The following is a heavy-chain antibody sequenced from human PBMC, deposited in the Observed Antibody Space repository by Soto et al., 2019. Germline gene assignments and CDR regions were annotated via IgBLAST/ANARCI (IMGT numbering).Heavy chain of an antibody. Sequence: KTSETLSLTCTVSGGSISSYYWSWIRQPPGKGLEWIGYIYYSGSTNYNPSLKSRVTISVDTSKNQFSLKLSSVTAADTAVYYCARVSSIAARRILFFDYWGQGTLVTVSS. V-gene: IGHV4-59*01. J-gene: IGHJ4*02. CDR1: GGSISSYY. CDR3: ARVSSIAARRILFFDY. D-gene: IGHD6-6*01. CDR2: IYYSGST.